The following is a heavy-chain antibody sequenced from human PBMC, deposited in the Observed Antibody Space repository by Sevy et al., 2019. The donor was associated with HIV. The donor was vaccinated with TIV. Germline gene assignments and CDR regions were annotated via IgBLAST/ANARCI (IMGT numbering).Heavy chain of an antibody. CDR1: GYTFTGYY. CDR2: INPNSGGT. J-gene: IGHJ4*02. D-gene: IGHD3-10*01. Sequence: ASVKVSCKASGYTFTGYYMHWVRQAPGQGLEWMGWINPNSGGTNYAQKFQGRVTMTRDTSISTAYMELSRLRSDDTAVYYCARVRGWVRGVKGFDYWGQGTLVTVSS. V-gene: IGHV1-2*02. CDR3: ARVRGWVRGVKGFDY.